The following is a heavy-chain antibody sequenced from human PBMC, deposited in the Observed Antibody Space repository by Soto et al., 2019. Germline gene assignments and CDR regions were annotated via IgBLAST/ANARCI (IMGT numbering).Heavy chain of an antibody. Sequence: GASVKVSCKASGYTFTSYAMHWVRQAPGQRLEWMGWINAGNGNTKYSQKFQGRVTITRDTSASTAYMELSSLRSEDTAVYYCARAGKHFWSGYGMDVWGQGTTVTVSS. CDR1: GYTFTSYA. CDR2: INAGNGNT. J-gene: IGHJ6*02. CDR3: ARAGKHFWSGYGMDV. D-gene: IGHD3-3*02. V-gene: IGHV1-3*01.